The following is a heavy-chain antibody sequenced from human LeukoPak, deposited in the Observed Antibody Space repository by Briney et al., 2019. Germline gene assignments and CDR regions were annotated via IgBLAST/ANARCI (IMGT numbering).Heavy chain of an antibody. J-gene: IGHJ4*02. CDR2: IYYSGST. V-gene: IGHV4-39*01. CDR3: ARHKRAAMSSFDY. D-gene: IGHD2-2*01. CDR1: GGSISSSSYY. Sequence: SETLSLTCTVSGGSISSSSYYWGWIRQPPGKGLEWIGSIYYSGSTYYNPSLKSRVTISVDTSKNQFSLKPSSVTAADTAVYYCARHKRAAMSSFDYWGQGTLVTVSS.